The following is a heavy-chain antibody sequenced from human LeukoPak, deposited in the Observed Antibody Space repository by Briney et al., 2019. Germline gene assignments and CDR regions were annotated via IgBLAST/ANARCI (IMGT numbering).Heavy chain of an antibody. CDR2: ISGSAGGT. D-gene: IGHD3-10*01. Sequence: GGSLRLSCVVSGITLSNYAMSWVRQAPGKGLEWVSGISGSAGGTNYADSVKGRFTISRDNSMNTMYLQMNSLRAEDTAVYFCAKRGIVIRGLLIIGFHKEAYYFDSWGQGILVTLSS. J-gene: IGHJ4*02. CDR1: GITLSNYA. V-gene: IGHV3-23*01. CDR3: AKRGIVIRGLLIIGFHKEAYYFDS.